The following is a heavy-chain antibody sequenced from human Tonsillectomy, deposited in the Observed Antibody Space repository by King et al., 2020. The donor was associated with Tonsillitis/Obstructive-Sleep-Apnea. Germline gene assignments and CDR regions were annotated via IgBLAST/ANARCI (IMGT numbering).Heavy chain of an antibody. CDR3: AHRPSSYNWNDGYYFDY. J-gene: IGHJ4*02. D-gene: IGHD1-1*01. V-gene: IGHV2-5*02. Sequence: TLKESGPTLVKPTQTLTLTCTFSGFSLSTNGVGVGVGWIRQPPGKALEWLALIYWDDVKRYNPSLKSRLTITKDTSKNQVVLTMTNMDPVDTATYYCAHRPSSYNWNDGYYFDYWGQGTLVTVSS. CDR2: IYWDDVK. CDR1: GFSLSTNGVGVG.